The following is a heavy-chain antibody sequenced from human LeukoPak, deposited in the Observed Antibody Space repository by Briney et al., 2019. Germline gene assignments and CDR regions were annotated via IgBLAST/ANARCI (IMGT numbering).Heavy chain of an antibody. D-gene: IGHD3-22*01. CDR2: IRNDGTHE. J-gene: IGHJ4*02. V-gene: IGHV3-30*02. CDR3: ARDPESNGYSDGSFDY. Sequence: PGGSLRLSCTASGFNFNIFGMYWVRQAPGKGLEWVGFIRNDGTHEKYGDSVKGRFTIFRDNPKNTLYLLMNSVRSEDTAVYYCARDPESNGYSDGSFDYWGQGTLVSVSS. CDR1: GFNFNIFG.